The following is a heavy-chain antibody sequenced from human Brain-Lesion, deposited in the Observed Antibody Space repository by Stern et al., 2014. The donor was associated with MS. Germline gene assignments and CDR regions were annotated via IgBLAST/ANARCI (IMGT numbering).Heavy chain of an antibody. CDR1: GGSISSGGYY. J-gene: IGHJ6*02. D-gene: IGHD2-2*01. CDR3: ARGRVVPGFQYYATDV. Sequence: QVQLVESGPGLVKPSQTLSLSCTVSGGSISSGGYYWSWIRQPAGKGLEWIGRIFNSGSTSSNPSLKSRVTISIDTSNNPFFLRLNPMTAADTAVYYCARGRVVPGFQYYATDVWGQGTTVIVSS. V-gene: IGHV4-61*02. CDR2: IFNSGST.